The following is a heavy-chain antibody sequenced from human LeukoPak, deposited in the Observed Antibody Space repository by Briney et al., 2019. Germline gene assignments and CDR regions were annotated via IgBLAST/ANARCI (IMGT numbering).Heavy chain of an antibody. J-gene: IGHJ6*02. V-gene: IGHV4-34*01. Sequence: ASETLSLTCAVYGGSFSGYYWSWIRQPPGKGLEWIGEINHSGSTNYNPSLKSRVTISVDTSKNQFSLKLSSVTAADTAVYYCAGGPITIFGVVYGMDVWGQGTTVTVSS. CDR3: AGGPITIFGVVYGMDV. D-gene: IGHD3-3*01. CDR2: INHSGST. CDR1: GGSFSGYY.